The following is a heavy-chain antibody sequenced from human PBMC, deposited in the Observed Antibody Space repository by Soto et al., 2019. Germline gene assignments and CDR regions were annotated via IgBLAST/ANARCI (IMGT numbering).Heavy chain of an antibody. CDR3: ARRTPLYASESSRFDP. CDR1: GGSITNNDYY. V-gene: IGHV4-39*01. D-gene: IGHD3-10*01. J-gene: IGHJ5*02. CDR2: IHYSGGA. Sequence: SETLSLTCVVSGGSITNNDYYWGWIRRPPGKGLEWIGTIHYSGGASYNPSLKSRVIISADTSKNQFSLRLSSVTAADTAVYYCARRTPLYASESSRFDPWGQGALVTVSS.